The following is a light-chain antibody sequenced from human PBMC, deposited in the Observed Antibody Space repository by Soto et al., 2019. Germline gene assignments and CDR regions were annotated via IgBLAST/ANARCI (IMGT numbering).Light chain of an antibody. CDR2: EDR. CDR1: KLGDKY. Sequence: SSELTQPPSVSVSPGQTASITCSGDKLGDKYACWYQQKPGQSPVLVIYEDRKRPSGIPERFSGSNSGNTATLTISGTQAMDEADYYCQAWDNSTPVVFGGGTQLTVL. CDR3: QAWDNSTPVV. J-gene: IGLJ2*01. V-gene: IGLV3-1*01.